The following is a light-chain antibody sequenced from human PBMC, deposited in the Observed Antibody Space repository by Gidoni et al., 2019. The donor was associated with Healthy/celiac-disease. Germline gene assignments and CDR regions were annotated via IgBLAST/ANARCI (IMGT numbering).Light chain of an antibody. J-gene: IGLJ2*01. Sequence: HSSYAIAWHQQQPAKGPRYLMKLNSDGSHSKGDGIPDRFSGSSSGAERYLTISSLQSEDEADYYCQTWGTGIGVFGGGTKLTVL. CDR3: QTWGTGIGV. CDR2: LNSDGSH. V-gene: IGLV4-69*01. CDR1: HSSYA.